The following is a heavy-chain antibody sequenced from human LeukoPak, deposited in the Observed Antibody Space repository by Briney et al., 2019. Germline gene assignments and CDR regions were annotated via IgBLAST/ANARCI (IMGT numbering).Heavy chain of an antibody. D-gene: IGHD3-22*01. CDR3: AKGASGYYSDFDY. Sequence: PGRSLRLSCAASGFTFDDYAMHWVRQAPGKGLEWVSGISWNSGSIGYADSVKGRFTTSRDNAKNSLYLQMNSLRAEDTALYYCAKGASGYYSDFDYWGQGTLVTVSS. V-gene: IGHV3-9*01. CDR1: GFTFDDYA. CDR2: ISWNSGSI. J-gene: IGHJ4*02.